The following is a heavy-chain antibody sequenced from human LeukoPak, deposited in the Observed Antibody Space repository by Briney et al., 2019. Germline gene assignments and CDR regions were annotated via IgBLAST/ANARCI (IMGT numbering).Heavy chain of an antibody. D-gene: IGHD1-26*01. J-gene: IGHJ4*02. CDR2: IYHTGST. Sequence: SGTLSLTCAVSGGSISSSNWWSWVRQPPGQGLEWIGEIYHTGSTYYNPALKSRVTISADTSKNQFSLNLSSVTASDTAVYYCASRRGGSGSYFSYWGQGTLVTASS. CDR1: GGSISSSNW. V-gene: IGHV4-4*02. CDR3: ASRRGGSGSYFSY.